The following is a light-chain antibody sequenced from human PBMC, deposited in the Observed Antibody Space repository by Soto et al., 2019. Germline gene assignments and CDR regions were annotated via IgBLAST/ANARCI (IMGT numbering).Light chain of an antibody. J-gene: IGLJ1*01. CDR1: NSNIGINT. CDR3: AAWDYTLNGRYV. V-gene: IGLV1-44*01. CDR2: ADN. Sequence: QSVLTQPPSASGTPGQRVTISCSGSNSNIGINTVSWYQQVPGTAPRVLIYADNQRPSGVPDRFSGSKSGTSASLAISWLQSEDEAAYYCAAWDYTLNGRYVFGTGTKLTVL.